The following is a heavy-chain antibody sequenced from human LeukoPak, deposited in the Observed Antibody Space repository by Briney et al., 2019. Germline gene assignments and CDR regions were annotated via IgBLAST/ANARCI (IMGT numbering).Heavy chain of an antibody. V-gene: IGHV3-15*01. CDR2: IKSKTLGGKT. Sequence: GGSLRLSCAASGFTLSNDWMRWVRQAPGKGLEWVGRIKSKTLGGKTDYAAPVKCRFTISRDDSENTVNLQMNSLRTEDTAMYYCTTDDGRSDGWPYYFDYWGQGTLVTVSS. J-gene: IGHJ4*02. D-gene: IGHD5-18*01. CDR3: TTDDGRSDGWPYYFDY. CDR1: GFTLSNDW.